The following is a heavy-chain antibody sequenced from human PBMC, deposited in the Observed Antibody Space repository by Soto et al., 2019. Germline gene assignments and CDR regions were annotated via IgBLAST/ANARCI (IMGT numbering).Heavy chain of an antibody. CDR1: GYTLTELS. CDR2: FDPEDGET. D-gene: IGHD6-6*01. Sequence: RASVKVSCKVPGYTLTELSMHWVRQAPGKGLEWMGGFDPEDGETIYAQKFQGRVTMTEDTSTDTAYMELSSLRSEDTAVYYCATDEYSSSGYYYGMDVWGQGTTVTVSS. V-gene: IGHV1-24*01. CDR3: ATDEYSSSGYYYGMDV. J-gene: IGHJ6*02.